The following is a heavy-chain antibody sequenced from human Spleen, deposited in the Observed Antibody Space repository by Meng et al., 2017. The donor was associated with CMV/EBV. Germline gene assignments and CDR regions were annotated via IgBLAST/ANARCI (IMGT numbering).Heavy chain of an antibody. J-gene: IGHJ4*02. CDR3: ARDPGYSYGAL. D-gene: IGHD5-18*01. CDR1: GASIDTSSYY. CDR2: ISYDGST. V-gene: IGHV4-39*07. Sequence: GSLRLSCTVSGASIDTSSYYWGWIRQPPGKGLEWIGSISYDGSTYYNPSLKSRVTISIDTAENHFSLKLSSVTAADTAVDYCARDPGYSYGALWGQGTLVTVSS.